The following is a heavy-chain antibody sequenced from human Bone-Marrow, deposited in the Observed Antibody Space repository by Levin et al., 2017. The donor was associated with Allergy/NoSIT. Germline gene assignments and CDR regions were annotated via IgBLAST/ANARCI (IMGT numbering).Heavy chain of an antibody. CDR2: ISNKGERT. V-gene: IGHV3-23*01. CDR3: AKTRGSGWCFVADA. J-gene: IGHJ4*02. Sequence: GGSLRLSCTASGFAFDRFGMSWVRQTPGKGLEWVLGISNKGERTYSADSVKGRFSVFRENSNHTLYLHMNSLRAEDTALYYCAKTRGSGWCFVADAWGQGSLVTVSS. CDR1: GFAFDRFG. D-gene: IGHD6-19*01.